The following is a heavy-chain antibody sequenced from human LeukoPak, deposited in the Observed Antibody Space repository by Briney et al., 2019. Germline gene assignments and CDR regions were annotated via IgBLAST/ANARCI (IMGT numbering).Heavy chain of an antibody. Sequence: PGGSLRLSCAASGFTVSSNYMSWVRQAPGKGLEWVSVIYSGGSTYYADSVKGRFTISRDNSKNPLYLQMNSLRAEDTAVYYCARRHYDSSGIPEYYFDYWGQGTLVTVSS. J-gene: IGHJ4*02. V-gene: IGHV3-66*04. CDR1: GFTVSSNY. CDR3: ARRHYDSSGIPEYYFDY. D-gene: IGHD3-22*01. CDR2: IYSGGST.